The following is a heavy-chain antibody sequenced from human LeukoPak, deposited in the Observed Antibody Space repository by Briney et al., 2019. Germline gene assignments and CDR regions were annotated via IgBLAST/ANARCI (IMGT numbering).Heavy chain of an antibody. CDR1: GGSFSSGGSP. J-gene: IGHJ3*02. D-gene: IGHD6-13*01. Sequence: SQTLSITCAVSGGSFSSGGSPWSWIRQPPGRGLEGIGYIYHSGSTYYNPSLKSRVTISVDRSKTQFSLKLSSVTAADTAVYYCAIGFSSIHAFDIWGQGTMVTVSS. V-gene: IGHV4-30-2*01. CDR3: AIGFSSIHAFDI. CDR2: IYHSGST.